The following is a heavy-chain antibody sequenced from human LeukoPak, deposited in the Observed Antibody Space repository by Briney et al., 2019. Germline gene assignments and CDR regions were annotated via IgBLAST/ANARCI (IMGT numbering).Heavy chain of an antibody. CDR2: NSSSGSAI. Sequence: GGSLRPSCAVSGFTLSSYDMDGVRQVPGKGLAWVSHNSSSGSAIYYADSVKRRFTISRDSANKSLFLQMNSLRAEDTAVYYCAREVSASGSLDVWGQGPTVTVSS. CDR3: AREVSASGSLDV. CDR1: GFTLSSYD. V-gene: IGHV3-48*03. J-gene: IGHJ6*02. D-gene: IGHD3-10*01.